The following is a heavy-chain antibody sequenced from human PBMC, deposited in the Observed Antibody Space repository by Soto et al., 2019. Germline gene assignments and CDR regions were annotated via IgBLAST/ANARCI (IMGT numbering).Heavy chain of an antibody. CDR1: GGSFSGYY. V-gene: IGHV4-34*01. Sequence: SETLSLTCAVYGGSFSGYYWSWIRQPPGKGLEWIGEINHSGSTNYNPSLKSRVTISVDTSKNQFSLKLSSVTAADTAVYYCARGFIKWTTVTPFHFDYRGQRTLVTVSS. CDR2: INHSGST. J-gene: IGHJ4*02. D-gene: IGHD4-4*01. CDR3: ARGFIKWTTVTPFHFDY.